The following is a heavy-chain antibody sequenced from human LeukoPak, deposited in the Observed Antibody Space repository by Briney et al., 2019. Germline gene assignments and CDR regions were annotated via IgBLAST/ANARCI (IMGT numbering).Heavy chain of an antibody. CDR2: IKQDGSEK. Sequence: HAGGSLRLSCAASRFTFGSSWMSWVRQAPGKGLEWVANIKQDGSEKYYVDSVKGRFTISRDNAKNSLYLQMNSLRAEDTAVYYCAGDKPVTMVRGVILTNYYYYMDVWGKGTTVTISS. D-gene: IGHD3-10*01. CDR3: AGDKPVTMVRGVILTNYYYYMDV. CDR1: RFTFGSSW. V-gene: IGHV3-7*01. J-gene: IGHJ6*03.